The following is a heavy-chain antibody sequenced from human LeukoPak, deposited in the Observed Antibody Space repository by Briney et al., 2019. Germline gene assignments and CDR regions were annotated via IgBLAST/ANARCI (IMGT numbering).Heavy chain of an antibody. CDR1: GFTFSTYA. CDR3: ARDTHFYGSGSPAFDI. CDR2: ISSSSRTI. D-gene: IGHD3-10*01. V-gene: IGHV3-48*04. J-gene: IGHJ3*02. Sequence: GGSLRLSCAVSGFTFSTYAMNWVRQAPGKGLEWVSYISSSSRTIHYADSVKGRFTISRDNAKNLLYLQMNSLRAEDTAVYYCARDTHFYGSGSPAFDIWGQGTMVTVSS.